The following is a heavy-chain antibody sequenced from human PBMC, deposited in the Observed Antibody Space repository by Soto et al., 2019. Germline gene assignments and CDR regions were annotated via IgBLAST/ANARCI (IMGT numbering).Heavy chain of an antibody. Sequence: SVKVACNASGYTFTSYGISWVRHAPGQGLEWMGWISAYNGNRNYAQKLQGRVTMTTDKSTSTAYMELRSLRSDDTAVYYCARPTGRYSYSDYWGQGTLVTVPS. V-gene: IGHV1-18*01. CDR1: GYTFTSYG. J-gene: IGHJ4*02. CDR3: ARPTGRYSYSDY. D-gene: IGHD5-18*01. CDR2: ISAYNGNR.